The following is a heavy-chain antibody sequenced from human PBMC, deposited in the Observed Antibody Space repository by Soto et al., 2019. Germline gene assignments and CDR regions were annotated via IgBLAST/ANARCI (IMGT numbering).Heavy chain of an antibody. Sequence: GGSLRLSCAASGFTFSSYGMHWVRQAPGKGLEWVAVISYDGSNKYYADSVKGRFTISRDNSKNTLYLQMNSLRAEDTAVYYCAKAGTAMVTFLDYWGQGTLVTVSS. J-gene: IGHJ4*02. CDR1: GFTFSSYG. D-gene: IGHD5-18*01. CDR3: AKAGTAMVTFLDY. CDR2: ISYDGSNK. V-gene: IGHV3-30*18.